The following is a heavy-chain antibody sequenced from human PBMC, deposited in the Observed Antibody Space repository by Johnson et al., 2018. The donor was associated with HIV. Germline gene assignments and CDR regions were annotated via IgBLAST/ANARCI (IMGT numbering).Heavy chain of an antibody. D-gene: IGHD2-21*01. V-gene: IGHV3-7*05. Sequence: EQLVESGGGLVQPGGSLRLSCSASGFSFDSFWMTWVRQAPGKGLEWVANINLDGSEKYYVDSVKGRFTISSDNAKNSLHLQMNSLRADDTAVYYCARDRASILWVGATQFAFDIWGQGTMVTVSS. CDR1: GFSFDSFW. J-gene: IGHJ3*02. CDR2: INLDGSEK. CDR3: ARDRASILWVGATQFAFDI.